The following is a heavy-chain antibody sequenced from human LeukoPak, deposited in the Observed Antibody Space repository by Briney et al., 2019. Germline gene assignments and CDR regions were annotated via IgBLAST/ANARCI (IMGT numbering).Heavy chain of an antibody. V-gene: IGHV4-61*01. CDR2: IYYSGST. Sequence: SETLSLTCTVSGGSISSSNYYWSWIRQPPGKGLEWIGYIYYSGSTNYNPSLKSRVTISVDTSKNQFSLKLSSVTAADTAVYYCARTKQQLVDFDYWGQGTLVTVSS. J-gene: IGHJ4*02. CDR1: GGSISSSNYY. D-gene: IGHD6-13*01. CDR3: ARTKQQLVDFDY.